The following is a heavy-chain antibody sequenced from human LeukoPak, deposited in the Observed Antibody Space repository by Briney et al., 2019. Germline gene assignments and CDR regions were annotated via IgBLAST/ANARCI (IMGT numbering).Heavy chain of an antibody. V-gene: IGHV3-23*01. J-gene: IGHJ4*02. D-gene: IGHD1-14*01. Sequence: GGSLLLSCAASGFTFSTYAMSWVRQAPGKGLEWVSIITSSGGSTNYADSVKGRFTISRDNSKNTLYLQMNSLKPDDTAVYYCATDVTGGAISFWGQGALVTVSS. CDR2: ITSSGGST. CDR3: ATDVTGGAISF. CDR1: GFTFSTYA.